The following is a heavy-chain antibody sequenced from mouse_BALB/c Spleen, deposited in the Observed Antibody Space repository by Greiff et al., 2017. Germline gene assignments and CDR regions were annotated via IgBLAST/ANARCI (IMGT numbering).Heavy chain of an antibody. CDR2: ISDGGSYT. CDR3: ARVDYRYDGYAMDY. CDR1: GFTFSDYY. V-gene: IGHV5-4*02. D-gene: IGHD2-14*01. J-gene: IGHJ4*01. Sequence: EVMLVESGGGLVKPGGSLKLSCAASGFTFSDYYMYWVRQTPEKRLEWVATISDGGSYTYYPDSVKGRFTISRDNAKNNLYLQMSSLKSEDTAMYYCARVDYRYDGYAMDYWGQGTSVTVSS.